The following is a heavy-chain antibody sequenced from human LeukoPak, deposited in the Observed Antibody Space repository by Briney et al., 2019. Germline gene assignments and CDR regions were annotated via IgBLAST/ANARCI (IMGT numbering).Heavy chain of an antibody. CDR2: INSDGSST. V-gene: IGHV3-74*01. CDR1: GFTFSSYW. J-gene: IGHJ3*02. D-gene: IGHD5-18*01. Sequence: PGGSLRLSCAASGFTFSSYWMHWVRQAPGKGLVWVSRINSDGSSTSYADSVKGRFTISRDNAKNTLYLQMNSLRAEDTAVYYCARASPPPWIQLWPYDDALDIWGQGTMVTVPS. CDR3: ARASPPPWIQLWPYDDALDI.